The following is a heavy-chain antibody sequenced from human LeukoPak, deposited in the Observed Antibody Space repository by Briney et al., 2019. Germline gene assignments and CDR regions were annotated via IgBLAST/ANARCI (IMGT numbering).Heavy chain of an antibody. D-gene: IGHD1-1*01. CDR1: GGSFSGYY. V-gene: IGHV4-34*01. CDR2: INHSGST. Sequence: SETLSLTCAVYGGSFSGYYWSWIRQPPGKGLEWIGEINHSGSTNYNPSLKSRVTISVDTSKNQFSLKLSSVTAADTAVYYCATNYRLPVQLERGSPQNWFDPWGQGTLVTVSS. J-gene: IGHJ5*02. CDR3: ATNYRLPVQLERGSPQNWFDP.